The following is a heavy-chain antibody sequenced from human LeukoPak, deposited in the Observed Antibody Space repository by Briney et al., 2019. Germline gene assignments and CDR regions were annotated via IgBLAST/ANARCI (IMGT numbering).Heavy chain of an antibody. CDR2: IIPILGIA. CDR3: ARETAAGDFDY. V-gene: IGHV1-69*04. J-gene: IGHJ4*02. CDR1: GGTFSSYA. Sequence: ASVKVSCKASGGTFSSYAISWVRQAPGQGLEWMGRIIPILGIANYAQKFQGRVTITADKSTSTAYMELSNLRSEDTAVYYCARETAAGDFDYWGQGTLVTVSS. D-gene: IGHD6-13*01.